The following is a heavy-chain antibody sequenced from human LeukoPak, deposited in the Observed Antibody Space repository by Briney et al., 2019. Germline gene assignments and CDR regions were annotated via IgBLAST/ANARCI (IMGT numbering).Heavy chain of an antibody. CDR2: INTNTGNP. CDR1: GYTFTSYA. D-gene: IGHD3-22*01. Sequence: ASVKVSCKASGYTFTSYAMNWVRQAPGQGLEWMGWINTNTGNPTYAQGFTGRFVFSLDTSVSTAYLQISSLKAEDTAVYYCARRPGYYDSSGYYSFDYWGQGTLVTVSS. J-gene: IGHJ4*02. CDR3: ARRPGYYDSSGYYSFDY. V-gene: IGHV7-4-1*02.